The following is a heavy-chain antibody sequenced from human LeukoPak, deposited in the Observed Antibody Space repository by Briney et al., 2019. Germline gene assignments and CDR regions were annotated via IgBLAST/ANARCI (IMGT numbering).Heavy chain of an antibody. Sequence: ASVKDSCKASRYTFTSYGICGVRQAPGQGREWMGWICAFNWNTNYAQKVQGRVPMTTDTSTSTAYMELRSLRSDDTAVYYCARGPYCGGDCYSNYYYYYMDVWGKGTTVTVSS. V-gene: IGHV1-18*01. J-gene: IGHJ6*03. CDR3: ARGPYCGGDCYSNYYYYYMDV. D-gene: IGHD2-21*02. CDR2: ICAFNWNT. CDR1: RYTFTSYG.